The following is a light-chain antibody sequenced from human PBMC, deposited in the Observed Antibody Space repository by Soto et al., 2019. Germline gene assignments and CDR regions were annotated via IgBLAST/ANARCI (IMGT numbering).Light chain of an antibody. J-gene: IGKJ5*01. CDR2: AAS. CDR1: QGVSSY. CDR3: QHLNSYPIT. Sequence: DIQLTQSPSFLSASVGDRVTITCRASQGVSSYLAWYQQEPGKAPKLLIYAASTLQSGVPSRFSGSGSGTECTLTISSLQPEDFATYYCQHLNSYPITFGQGTRLEIK. V-gene: IGKV1-9*01.